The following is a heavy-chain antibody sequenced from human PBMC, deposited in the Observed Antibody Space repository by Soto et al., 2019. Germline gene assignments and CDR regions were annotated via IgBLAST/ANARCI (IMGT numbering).Heavy chain of an antibody. CDR2: ISGSGGST. CDR3: AEGYCSSTSCYFPSGMDV. D-gene: IGHD2-2*01. V-gene: IGHV3-23*01. Sequence: GGSLRLSCAASGFTFSSYSMNWVRQAPGKGLEWVSAISGSGGSTYYADSVKGRFTISRDNSKNTLYLQMNSLRAEDTAVYYCAEGYCSSTSCYFPSGMDVWGQGTTVTVSS. CDR1: GFTFSSYS. J-gene: IGHJ6*02.